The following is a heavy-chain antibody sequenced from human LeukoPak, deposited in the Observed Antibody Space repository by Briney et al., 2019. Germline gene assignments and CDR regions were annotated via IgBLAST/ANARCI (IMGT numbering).Heavy chain of an antibody. D-gene: IGHD4-17*01. Sequence: GASVKVSCKASGGTFSSYAISWVRQAPGQGLEWMGGIIPIFGTANYAQKFQGRVTITTDESTSTAYMELSSLRSEDTAVYYCAIPTTVTTGNAFEIWGQGTMVTVSS. CDR1: GGTFSSYA. V-gene: IGHV1-69*05. CDR3: AIPTTVTTGNAFEI. J-gene: IGHJ3*02. CDR2: IIPIFGTA.